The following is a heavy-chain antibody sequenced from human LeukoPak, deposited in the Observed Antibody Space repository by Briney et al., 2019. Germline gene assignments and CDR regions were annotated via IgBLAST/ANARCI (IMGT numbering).Heavy chain of an antibody. CDR2: INPNSGGT. CDR3: ARDVGSGYCSGGSCQEAYFDY. V-gene: IGHV1-2*06. CDR1: GYTFTGYY. Sequence: GASVKVSCKASGYTFTGYYMHWVRQAPGQGLEWMGRINPNSGGTNYAQKFQGRVTMTRDTSISTAYMELGRLRSDDTAVYYCARDVGSGYCSGGSCQEAYFDYWGQGTLVTVSS. D-gene: IGHD2-15*01. J-gene: IGHJ4*02.